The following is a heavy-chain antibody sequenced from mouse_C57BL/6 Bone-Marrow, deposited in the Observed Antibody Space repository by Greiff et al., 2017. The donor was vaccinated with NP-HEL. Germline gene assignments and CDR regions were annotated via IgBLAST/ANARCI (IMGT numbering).Heavy chain of an antibody. D-gene: IGHD1-1*01. J-gene: IGHJ3*01. CDR1: GYTFTDYN. V-gene: IGHV1-18*01. Sequence: EVQLQQSGPELVKPGASVKIPCKASGYTFTDYNMDWVKQSHGKSLEWIGDINPNNGGTIYNQKFKGKATLTVDKSSSTAYMELRSLTSEDTAVYYCARGLYYSSGLAWFAYWGQGTLVTVSA. CDR3: ARGLYYSSGLAWFAY. CDR2: INPNNGGT.